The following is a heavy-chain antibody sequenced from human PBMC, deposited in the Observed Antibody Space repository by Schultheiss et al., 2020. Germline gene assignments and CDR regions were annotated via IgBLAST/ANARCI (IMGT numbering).Heavy chain of an antibody. CDR2: IYYSGST. Sequence: SQTLSLTCTVSGGSISSYYWSWIRQPPGKGLEWIGYIYYSGSTNYNPSLKSRVTISVDTSKNQFSLKLSSVTAADTAVYYCARWVRYDILTGSDHYFDYWGQGILITGSS. D-gene: IGHD3-9*01. CDR3: ARWVRYDILTGSDHYFDY. V-gene: IGHV4-59*08. J-gene: IGHJ4*02. CDR1: GGSISSYY.